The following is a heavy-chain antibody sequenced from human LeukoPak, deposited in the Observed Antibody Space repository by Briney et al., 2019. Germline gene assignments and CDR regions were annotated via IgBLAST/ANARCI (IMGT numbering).Heavy chain of an antibody. CDR3: ARLLRDYFDY. D-gene: IGHD2-15*01. Sequence: GESLKISCNGSGYXFTSYWICWVRQMPGKGLEWMGIIYPGDSDTRYSPSFLGQVTISADKSISTAYLQWSSLKASDTAMYYCARLLRDYFDYWGQGTLVTVSS. J-gene: IGHJ4*02. CDR1: GYXFTSYW. CDR2: IYPGDSDT. V-gene: IGHV5-51*01.